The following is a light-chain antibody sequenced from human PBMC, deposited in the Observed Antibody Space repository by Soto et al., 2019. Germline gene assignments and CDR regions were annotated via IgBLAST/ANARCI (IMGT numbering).Light chain of an antibody. CDR1: HSVSSNY. J-gene: IGKJ1*01. CDR2: DVS. Sequence: EIVLTQSPCTLSLSPGERATLSCRSSHSVSSNYLAWYQQKPGQAPRLLIYDVSSRATGIPDRFSGSGSGTVFTLTISRLEPVDVAVYYCQQYGISPTFGQGTKVEIK. CDR3: QQYGISPT. V-gene: IGKV3-20*01.